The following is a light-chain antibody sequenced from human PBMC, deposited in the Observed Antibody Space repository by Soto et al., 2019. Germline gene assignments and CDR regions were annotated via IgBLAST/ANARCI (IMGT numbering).Light chain of an antibody. CDR1: QSVSSSY. Sequence: EIVLTQSPDTLSLSPGERATLSCRASQSVSSSYLAWYQQKPGQAPRLLIYGASTRATGIPARFSGSGSGTDFTLTISRLEPEDFAVYYCQQYGSSGTFGQGTKVDIK. V-gene: IGKV3-20*01. CDR3: QQYGSSGT. CDR2: GAS. J-gene: IGKJ1*01.